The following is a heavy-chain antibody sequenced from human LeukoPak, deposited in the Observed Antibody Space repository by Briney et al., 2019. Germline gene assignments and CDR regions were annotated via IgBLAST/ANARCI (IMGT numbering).Heavy chain of an antibody. CDR3: ATSVVVVAATRDY. V-gene: IGHV5-51*01. Sequence: GESLKISCKGSGYSFTSYWIGWVRQMPGKGLEWMGIIYPGDSDTRYSPSFQGQVTISADKSISTAYLQWSSLKASDTAMYYCATSVVVVAATRDYWGQGTLVTVSS. D-gene: IGHD2-15*01. CDR1: GYSFTSYW. J-gene: IGHJ4*02. CDR2: IYPGDSDT.